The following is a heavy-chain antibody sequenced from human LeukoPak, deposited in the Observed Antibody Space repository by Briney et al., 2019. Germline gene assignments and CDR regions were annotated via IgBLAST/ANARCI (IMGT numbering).Heavy chain of an antibody. V-gene: IGHV3-48*04. CDR3: ARDPRIVVVPAAMPYYFDY. J-gene: IGHJ4*02. CDR1: GFTFSSYS. D-gene: IGHD2-2*01. Sequence: PGGSLRLSCAASGFTFSSYSMNWVRQAPGKGLEWVSYISSSSSTIYYADSVKGRFTISRDNAKNSLYLQMNSLRAEDTAVYYCARDPRIVVVPAAMPYYFDYWGQGTLVTVSS. CDR2: ISSSSSTI.